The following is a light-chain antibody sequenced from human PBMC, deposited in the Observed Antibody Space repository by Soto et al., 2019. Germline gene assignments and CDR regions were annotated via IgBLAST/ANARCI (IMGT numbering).Light chain of an antibody. J-gene: IGKJ3*01. CDR3: QQYGVSPLT. Sequence: EIVLTQSPGTLSLSPGETATVSCRATESLITKALAWYQQKPGQPPRLLIYGAFTRDAAIPDRFNGSGSGTVFALTICRLELEDSAVYYCQQYGVSPLTFGPGTKVEIK. CDR1: ESLITKA. V-gene: IGKV3-20*01. CDR2: GAF.